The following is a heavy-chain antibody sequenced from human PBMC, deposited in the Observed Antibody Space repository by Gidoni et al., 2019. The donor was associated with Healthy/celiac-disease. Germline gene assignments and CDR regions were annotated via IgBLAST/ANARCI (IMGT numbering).Heavy chain of an antibody. Sequence: EVQLVESGGGLVRPGGSLSLPWAASGFPFSRHSMNWVRQAPGKGLEWVSSISSSSSYIYYADSVKGRFTISRDNAKNSLYLQMNSLRAEDTAVYYCARGTMSSSGGWAFDLWGRGTLVTVSS. D-gene: IGHD6-6*01. CDR1: GFPFSRHS. V-gene: IGHV3-21*01. J-gene: IGHJ2*01. CDR2: ISSSSSYI. CDR3: ARGTMSSSGGWAFDL.